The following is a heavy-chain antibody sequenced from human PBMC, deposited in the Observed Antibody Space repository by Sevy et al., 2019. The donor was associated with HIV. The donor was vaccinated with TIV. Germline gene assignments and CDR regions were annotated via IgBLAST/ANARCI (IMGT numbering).Heavy chain of an antibody. CDR2: VNSDGSST. CDR1: GYTFSNYW. J-gene: IGHJ4*02. CDR3: VAANSWEDY. D-gene: IGHD6-13*01. Sequence: GGSLRLSCEGSGYTFSNYWMHWVRQAPGKGLEWVSRVNSDGSSTAYADSVKGRFTISRDNAKNTMSLQMNSLRAEDTGLYYCVAANSWEDYWGQGIQVTVSS. V-gene: IGHV3-74*01.